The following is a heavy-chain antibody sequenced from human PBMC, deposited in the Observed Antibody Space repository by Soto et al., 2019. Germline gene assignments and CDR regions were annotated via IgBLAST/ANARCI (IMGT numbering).Heavy chain of an antibody. D-gene: IGHD2-15*01. CDR2: IYYTGST. J-gene: IGHJ6*02. CDR3: APLSVSLSGPYGIHV. Sequence: PSETLSLTCTVSGGSISSRTYYWGWIRQPPGKGLEWIGSIYYTGSTYYNPSLKSRVTISVDTSKNQFSLKLSSVTAADTAVYYCAPLSVSLSGPYGIHVWGQGTTVTVSS. CDR1: GGSISSRTYY. V-gene: IGHV4-39*01.